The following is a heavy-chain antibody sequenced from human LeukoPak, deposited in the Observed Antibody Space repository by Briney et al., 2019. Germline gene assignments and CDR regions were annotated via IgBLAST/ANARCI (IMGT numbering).Heavy chain of an antibody. Sequence: GGSLRLSCAASGFTFSSYSMNWVRQAPGKGLEWVSYISSSSSTIYYADSVKGRFTISRDNVKNSLYLQMSSLRDEDTAVYYCARDDGSGYDYFDYWGQGTLVTVSS. CDR1: GFTFSSYS. D-gene: IGHD5-12*01. V-gene: IGHV3-48*02. CDR2: ISSSSSTI. J-gene: IGHJ4*02. CDR3: ARDDGSGYDYFDY.